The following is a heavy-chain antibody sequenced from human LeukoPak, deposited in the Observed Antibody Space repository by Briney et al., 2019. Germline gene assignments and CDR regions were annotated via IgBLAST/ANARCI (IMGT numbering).Heavy chain of an antibody. CDR1: GFTFSSYW. Sequence: GGSLRLSCAASGFTFSSYWMSWVRQAPGKGLEWVSAISGGGTPTFYADSVKGRFITSRDNSKNTLYLQMNSLRVEDTAVYYCARDLDDYNDFPPIFQYWGQGTQVIVSS. D-gene: IGHD5-24*01. V-gene: IGHV3-23*01. J-gene: IGHJ1*01. CDR2: ISGGGTPT. CDR3: ARDLDDYNDFPPIFQY.